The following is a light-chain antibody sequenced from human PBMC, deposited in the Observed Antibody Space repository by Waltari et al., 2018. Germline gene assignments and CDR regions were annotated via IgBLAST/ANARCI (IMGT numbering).Light chain of an antibody. Sequence: DIQLPQSPSTLSASVGDSVTITCRASQSISNWLAWYQQIPGKAAKVLSYKSFTLQSGVPSRFSGSGSETEFILTISSLQPDDFATYYCQQYNIWPYTFGQGTTLEI. CDR1: QSISNW. CDR3: QQYNIWPYT. J-gene: IGKJ2*01. CDR2: KSF. V-gene: IGKV1-5*03.